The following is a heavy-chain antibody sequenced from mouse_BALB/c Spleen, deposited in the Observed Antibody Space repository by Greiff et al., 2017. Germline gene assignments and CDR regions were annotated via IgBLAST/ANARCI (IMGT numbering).Heavy chain of an antibody. CDR1: GFSLSRYS. D-gene: IGHD1-3*01. Sequence: VQRVESGPGLVAPSQSLSITCTVSGFSLSRYSVHWVRQPPGKGLEWLGMIWGGGSTDYNSALKSRLSISKDNSKSQVFLKMNSLQTDDTAMYYCARRDDERESGFAYWGQGTLVTVSA. CDR2: IWGGGST. V-gene: IGHV2-6-4*01. J-gene: IGHJ3*01. CDR3: ARRDDERESGFAY.